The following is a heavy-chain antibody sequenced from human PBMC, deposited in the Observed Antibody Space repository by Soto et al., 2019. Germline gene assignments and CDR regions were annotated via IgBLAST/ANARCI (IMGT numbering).Heavy chain of an antibody. CDR1: GYTFSTYD. CDR3: ARLNYYGSGSYQDYFYFYALDV. V-gene: IGHV1-8*01. J-gene: IGHJ6*02. CDR2: MNPNSGDT. D-gene: IGHD3-10*01. Sequence: ASVKVSCKTSGYTFSTYDINWVRQAPGQGLEWMGWMNPNSGDTGSAQKFLGRLTMTRDSSIWTVYMELSSLSSEDTAVYYCARLNYYGSGSYQDYFYFYALDVWGQGTTVTV.